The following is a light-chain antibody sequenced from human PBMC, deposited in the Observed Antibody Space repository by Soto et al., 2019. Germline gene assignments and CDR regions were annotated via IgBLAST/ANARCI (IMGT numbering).Light chain of an antibody. CDR2: DVT. CDR1: STDVGAYNY. J-gene: IGLJ3*02. Sequence: QSALTQPASVSGSVGHSITISCTGTSTDVGAYNYVSWYQHHPGKAPTLMIYDVTTRLSGVSHRFSGSKSGNTASLTISGLQAEDEADYYCSTYTSSNNWVFGGGTKVTVL. V-gene: IGLV2-14*03. CDR3: STYTSSNNWV.